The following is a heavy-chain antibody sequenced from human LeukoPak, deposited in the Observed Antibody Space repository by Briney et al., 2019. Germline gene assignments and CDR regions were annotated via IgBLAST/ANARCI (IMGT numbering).Heavy chain of an antibody. V-gene: IGHV3-23*01. J-gene: IGHJ3*02. CDR1: GFTFDDYA. CDR2: ISGSGGST. CDR3: AKAGYEAYYDFWSGYSWADAFDI. Sequence: GGSLRLSCAASGFTFDDYAMHWVRQAPGKGLEWVSAISGSGGSTYYADSVKGRFTISRDNSKNTLYLQMNSLRAEDTAVYYCAKAGYEAYYDFWSGYSWADAFDIWGQGTMVTVSS. D-gene: IGHD3-3*01.